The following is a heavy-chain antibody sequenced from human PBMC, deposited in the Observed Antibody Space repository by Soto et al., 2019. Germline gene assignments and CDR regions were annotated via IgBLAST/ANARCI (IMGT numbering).Heavy chain of an antibody. J-gene: IGHJ6*02. V-gene: IGHV1-69*01. CDR1: GGTFSSYA. CDR3: ARVPITMVRGVIISYYGMDV. D-gene: IGHD3-10*01. CDR2: IIPIFGTA. Sequence: QVQLVQSGAEVKKPGSSVKVSCKASGGTFSSYAISWVRQAPGQGLEWMGGIIPIFGTANYAQKFQGRVTITGDESTSTAYMELSSLRSEDTAVYYCARVPITMVRGVIISYYGMDVWGQGTTVTVSS.